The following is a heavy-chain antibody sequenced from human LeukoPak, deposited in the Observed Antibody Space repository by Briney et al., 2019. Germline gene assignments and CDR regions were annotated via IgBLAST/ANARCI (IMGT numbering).Heavy chain of an antibody. J-gene: IGHJ6*03. CDR3: ARGLSPTSYYYYMDV. D-gene: IGHD2/OR15-2a*01. V-gene: IGHV4-4*07. CDR2: IYPSANV. Sequence: SETLSLTCSVSGDSISSNYWNWIRQPAGKGLEWIGRIYPSANVYYNPSLKSRVTVSLDASRNQFSLNMRSVTAADTAVYYCARGLSPTSYYYYMDVWGKGTTVTVSS. CDR1: GDSISSNY.